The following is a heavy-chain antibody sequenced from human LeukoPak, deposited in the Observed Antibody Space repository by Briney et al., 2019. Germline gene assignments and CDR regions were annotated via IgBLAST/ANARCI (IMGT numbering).Heavy chain of an antibody. Sequence: ASVKVSCKASGYTFTSYGISWVRQAPGQGLEWMGWISAYNGNTNYAQKLQGRVTMTTDTSTSTAYMELRSLRSDDTAAYYCAREYCSTTRCYMADYWGQGTLVTVSS. J-gene: IGHJ4*02. CDR2: ISAYNGNT. CDR1: GYTFTSYG. V-gene: IGHV1-18*01. CDR3: AREYCSTTRCYMADY. D-gene: IGHD2-2*01.